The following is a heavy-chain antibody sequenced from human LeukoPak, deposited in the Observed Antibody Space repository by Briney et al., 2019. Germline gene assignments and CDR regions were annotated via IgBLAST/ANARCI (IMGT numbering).Heavy chain of an antibody. Sequence: SQTLSLTCTVSGGSISSGDYYWSWIRQPPGKGLEWIGYIYYSGSTYYNPSLKSRVTISVDTSKNQFSLKLSSVTAADTAVYYCVRGNPDDYIWGSYRLDYWGQGTLVTVSS. D-gene: IGHD3-16*02. V-gene: IGHV4-30-4*01. CDR1: GGSISSGDYY. CDR3: VRGNPDDYIWGSYRLDY. J-gene: IGHJ4*02. CDR2: IYYSGST.